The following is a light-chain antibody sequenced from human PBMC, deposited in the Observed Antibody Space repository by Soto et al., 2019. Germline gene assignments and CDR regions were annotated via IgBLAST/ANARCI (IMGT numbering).Light chain of an antibody. Sequence: QSVLTQPPSASGTPGQRVTISCSGSSSNIGSNTVNWYQQLPGTAPKLLIYSNNKRPSGVPDRFSGSKSGTSASLAISGLQSEDEADYYCASWDGSLSGDVFGTGTKLTVL. CDR3: ASWDGSLSGDV. CDR2: SNN. V-gene: IGLV1-44*01. J-gene: IGLJ1*01. CDR1: SSNIGSNT.